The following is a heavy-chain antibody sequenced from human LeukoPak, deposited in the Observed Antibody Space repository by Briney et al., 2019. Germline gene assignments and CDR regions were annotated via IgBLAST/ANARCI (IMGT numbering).Heavy chain of an antibody. Sequence: GGSLRLSCAASGFTFSSYAMSWVRQAPGKGLEWVSAISGSGGSTYYADSVKGRFTISRDNSKNTLYLQMNSLRAEGTAVYYCAKVPAAILIPNWFDPWGQGTLVTVSS. CDR3: AKVPAAILIPNWFDP. V-gene: IGHV3-23*01. J-gene: IGHJ5*02. D-gene: IGHD2-2*01. CDR1: GFTFSSYA. CDR2: ISGSGGST.